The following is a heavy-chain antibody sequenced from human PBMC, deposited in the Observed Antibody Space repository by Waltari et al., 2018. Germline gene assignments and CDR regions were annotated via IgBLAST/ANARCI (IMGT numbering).Heavy chain of an antibody. CDR2: INSNSYI. J-gene: IGHJ5*02. CDR1: GFTFSSYA. Sequence: EVQLVESGGGLVKPGGSLSLSCAASGFTFSSYAMNWVRQAPGKGREWVSSINSNSYIYYADSVKGRFTISRDNAKNSLYLQMNSLRAEDTAVYYCAREGGYCSGGSCRWFDPWGQGTLVTVSS. CDR3: AREGGYCSGGSCRWFDP. V-gene: IGHV3-21*01. D-gene: IGHD2-15*01.